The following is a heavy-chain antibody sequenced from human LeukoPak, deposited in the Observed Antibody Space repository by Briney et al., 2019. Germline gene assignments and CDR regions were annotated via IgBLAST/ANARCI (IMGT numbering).Heavy chain of an antibody. V-gene: IGHV1-69*04. D-gene: IGHD3-10*01. CDR2: IIPILGIA. Sequence: SVKVSCKASGGTFSSYAISWVRQAPGQGLEWMGRIIPILGIANYAQKFQGRVTITADKSTSTAYMELSSLRSEDTAVYYCARDFSWITMVRGVITPYYFDYWGQGTLVTVSS. CDR3: ARDFSWITMVRGVITPYYFDY. J-gene: IGHJ4*02. CDR1: GGTFSSYA.